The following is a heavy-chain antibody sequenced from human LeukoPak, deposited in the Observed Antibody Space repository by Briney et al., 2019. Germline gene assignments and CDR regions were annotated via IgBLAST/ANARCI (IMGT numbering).Heavy chain of an antibody. CDR2: ISDSGGRT. V-gene: IGHV3-23*01. CDR1: GITLSNYG. D-gene: IGHD3-22*01. Sequence: GGSLRLSCAVSGITLSNYGMSWVRQAPGKGLEWVAGISDSGGRTNYTDSVKGRFTISRDNPKNTLILQMNSLRPEDTAVYFCAKRGVVIRVILVGFHKEAYYFDSWGQGALVTVSS. J-gene: IGHJ4*02. CDR3: AKRGVVIRVILVGFHKEAYYFDS.